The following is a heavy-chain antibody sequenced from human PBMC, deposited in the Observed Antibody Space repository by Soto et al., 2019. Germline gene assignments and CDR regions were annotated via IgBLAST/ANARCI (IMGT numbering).Heavy chain of an antibody. CDR2: ISGSGGST. V-gene: IGHV3-23*01. CDR3: AKDLWNYGGYGMDV. CDR1: GFTFSSYA. Sequence: PGGSLRLSCAASGFTFSSYATSWVRQAPGKGLEWVSAISGSGGSTYYADSVKGRFTISRDNSKNTLYLQMNSLRAEDTAVYYCAKDLWNYGGYGMDVWGQGTTVTVSS. J-gene: IGHJ6*02. D-gene: IGHD1-7*01.